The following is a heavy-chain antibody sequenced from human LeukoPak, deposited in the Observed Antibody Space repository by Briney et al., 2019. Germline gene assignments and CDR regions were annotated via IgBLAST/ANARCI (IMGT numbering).Heavy chain of an antibody. D-gene: IGHD1-14*01. CDR2: INSDGSST. J-gene: IGHJ6*02. CDR3: ATGQGHGMDV. V-gene: IGHV3-74*01. CDR1: GFTFSSYW. Sequence: GGSLRLSCAASGFTFSSYWMHRVRQAPGKGLVWVSRINSDGSSTSYADSVKGRFTISRDNAKNTLYLQMNTLRVEDTAVYYCATGQGHGMDVWGQGTTVTVSS.